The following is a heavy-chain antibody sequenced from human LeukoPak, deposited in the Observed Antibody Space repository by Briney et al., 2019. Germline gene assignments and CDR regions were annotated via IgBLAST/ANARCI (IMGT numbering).Heavy chain of an antibody. J-gene: IGHJ4*02. CDR2: IYYSGST. Sequence: SETLSLTCTVSGGSISSYYWSWIRQPPGKGLEWIGYIYYSGSTNYNPSLKSRVTISVDTSKNQFSLKLSSVTAADTAVYYCARVNWSQHPPFDYWGQGTLVTVSS. D-gene: IGHD1-20*01. V-gene: IGHV4-59*01. CDR1: GGSISSYY. CDR3: ARVNWSQHPPFDY.